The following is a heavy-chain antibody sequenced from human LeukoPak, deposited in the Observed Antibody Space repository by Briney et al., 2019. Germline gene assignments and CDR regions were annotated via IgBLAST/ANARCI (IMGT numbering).Heavy chain of an antibody. CDR1: GVSVSSNSAD. D-gene: IGHD3-10*01. V-gene: IGHV6-1*01. J-gene: IGHJ3*02. Sequence: SQTLSLTCAISGVSVSSNSADWDWLSQSPWRGFEWLGRTYYRSKWYNDYAVYVKSRITINPDTSNNQYSLQLNSVTPEDTAVYYCAGEGGLNGSGKERKPFDIWGQGTMVTVSS. CDR2: TYYRSKWYN. CDR3: AGEGGLNGSGKERKPFDI.